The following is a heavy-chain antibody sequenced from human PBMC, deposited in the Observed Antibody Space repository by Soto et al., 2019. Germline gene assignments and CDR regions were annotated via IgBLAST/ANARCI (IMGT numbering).Heavy chain of an antibody. V-gene: IGHV4-59*01. Sequence: SETLSLTCTVSGGSISSYYWSWIRQPPGRGLEWIGYIYYSGSTNYNPSLKSRVTISVDTSKNQFSLKLSSVTAADTAVYYCARVLYDSSKPHFDYWGQGTLVTVSS. D-gene: IGHD3-22*01. J-gene: IGHJ4*02. CDR3: ARVLYDSSKPHFDY. CDR2: IYYSGST. CDR1: GGSISSYY.